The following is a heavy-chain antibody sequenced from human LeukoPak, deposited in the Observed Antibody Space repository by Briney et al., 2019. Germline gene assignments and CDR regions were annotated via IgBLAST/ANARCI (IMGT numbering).Heavy chain of an antibody. CDR1: GYSFSTYS. D-gene: IGHD6-19*01. Sequence: GGSLRLSCVASGYSFSTYSMDWVRQAPGKGLEWVSAIDSSGNSIYYADSVKGRFTISRDNSKNTLYLQMNSLRAEDTAVYYCARDRGSGWYYFDYWGQGTLVTVSS. CDR2: IDSSGNSI. CDR3: ARDRGSGWYYFDY. V-gene: IGHV3-21*04. J-gene: IGHJ4*02.